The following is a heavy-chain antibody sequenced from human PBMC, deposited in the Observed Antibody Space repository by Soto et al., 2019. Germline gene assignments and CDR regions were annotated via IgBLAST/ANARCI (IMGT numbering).Heavy chain of an antibody. V-gene: IGHV4-39*01. CDR2: IYYTGTT. J-gene: IGHJ4*02. CDR3: ARTYYDFRSTYYWWFY. Sequence: SETLSLTCTVSGDSSSSRSYYWGWIRQPPGKGLEWIGSIYYTGTTYYNPSLKSRVTISVDTSKKQFSLKLSSVTAADTAVYYCARTYYDFRSTYYWWFYWGQGTLVTVSS. CDR1: GDSSSSRSYY. D-gene: IGHD3-3*01.